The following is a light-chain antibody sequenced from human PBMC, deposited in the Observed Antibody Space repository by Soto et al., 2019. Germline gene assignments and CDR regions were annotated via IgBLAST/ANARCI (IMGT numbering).Light chain of an antibody. CDR1: SSDFGSYNL. CDR3: CSYAGSDTMI. J-gene: IGLJ2*01. Sequence: QSALTQPASVSGSPGQSITISCTGTSSDFGSYNLVSWFQQHPGEAPKLIIYEASRRPSGVSNRFSASKSANTASLTISGLQSEDEADYYCCSYAGSDTMIFGGGTKLT. V-gene: IGLV2-23*01. CDR2: EAS.